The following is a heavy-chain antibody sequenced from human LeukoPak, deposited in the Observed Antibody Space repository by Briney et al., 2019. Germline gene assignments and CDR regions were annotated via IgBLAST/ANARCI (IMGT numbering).Heavy chain of an antibody. J-gene: IGHJ4*02. CDR2: IIPILGIA. Sequence: ASVKVSCKASGGTFSSYAISWVRQAPGQGLEWMGRIIPILGIANYVQKFQGRVTITADKSTSTAYMELSSLRSEDTAVYYCVRARYSSGWGIDYWGQGTLVTVSS. V-gene: IGHV1-69*04. D-gene: IGHD6-19*01. CDR3: VRARYSSGWGIDY. CDR1: GGTFSSYA.